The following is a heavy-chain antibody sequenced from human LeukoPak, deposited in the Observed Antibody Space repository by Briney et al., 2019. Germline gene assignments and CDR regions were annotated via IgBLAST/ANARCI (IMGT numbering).Heavy chain of an antibody. J-gene: IGHJ4*02. CDR2: ISSSGSTT. Sequence: PGSSLRLSCSASGFTFSDYEMDWVRQAPGKGLDWVSFISSSGSTTDYADSAKGRFTISRDNGKNPLYLQMNSLRAEDTAIYYCARGTFSMYSSGWYVGDWGQGTLVTVSS. CDR3: ARGTFSMYSSGWYVGD. CDR1: GFTFSDYE. V-gene: IGHV3-48*03. D-gene: IGHD6-19*01.